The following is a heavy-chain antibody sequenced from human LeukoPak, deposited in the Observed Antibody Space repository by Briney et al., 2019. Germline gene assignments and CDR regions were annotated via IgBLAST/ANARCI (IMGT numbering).Heavy chain of an antibody. D-gene: IGHD5-12*01. CDR3: ARSRGFYSGYDYGPYYYYYYMDV. Sequence: ASVKVSCKASGGTFSSYAISWVRQAPGQGLEWMGGIIPIFGTANYAQKFQGRVTITADESTSTAYMELSSLRSEDTAVYYCARSRGFYSGYDYGPYYYYYYMDVWGKGTTVTISS. J-gene: IGHJ6*03. V-gene: IGHV1-69*13. CDR1: GGTFSSYA. CDR2: IIPIFGTA.